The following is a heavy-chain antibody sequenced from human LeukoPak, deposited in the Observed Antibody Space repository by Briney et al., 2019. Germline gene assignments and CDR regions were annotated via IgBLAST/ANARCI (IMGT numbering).Heavy chain of an antibody. D-gene: IGHD3-22*01. V-gene: IGHV4-61*08. CDR3: ARGPDITMIVSNWYFDL. CDR1: GGSISSGGYY. CDR2: IYYSGST. Sequence: PSQTLSLTCTVSGGSISSGGYYWSWIRQPPGKGLEWIGYIYYSGSTNYNPSLKSRVTISVDTSKNQFSLKLSSVTAADTAVYYCARGPDITMIVSNWYFDLWGRGTLVTVSS. J-gene: IGHJ2*01.